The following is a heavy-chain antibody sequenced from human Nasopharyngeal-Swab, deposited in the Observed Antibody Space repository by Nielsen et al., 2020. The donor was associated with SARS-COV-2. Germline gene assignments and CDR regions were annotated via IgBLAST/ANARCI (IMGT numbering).Heavy chain of an antibody. CDR1: GGSFSGYY. D-gene: IGHD3-22*01. J-gene: IGHJ4*02. V-gene: IGHV4-34*01. Sequence: SETLSLTCAVYGGSFSGYYWSWIRQPPGKGLEWIGEINHSGSTNYNPSLKSRVTISVDTPKNQCSLKLSSVTAADTAVYYCARGFGDSSGYQKGYFDYWGQGTLVTVSS. CDR2: INHSGST. CDR3: ARGFGDSSGYQKGYFDY.